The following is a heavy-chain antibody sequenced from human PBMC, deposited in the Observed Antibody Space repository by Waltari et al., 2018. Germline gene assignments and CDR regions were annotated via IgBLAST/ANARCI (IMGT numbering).Heavy chain of an antibody. V-gene: IGHV3-53*01. J-gene: IGHJ5*02. Sequence: EVELVESAGGLLQPGGSLRLSCPASGFSISDNYMSWVRQAPGKGLEWVSFINSGGTTYYADSVKGRFTISRDNSKNTVYLQMNSLRAEDTAMYYCARDSKFDPWGQGTLVTVSS. CDR3: ARDSKFDP. CDR1: GFSISDNY. D-gene: IGHD4-4*01. CDR2: INSGGTT.